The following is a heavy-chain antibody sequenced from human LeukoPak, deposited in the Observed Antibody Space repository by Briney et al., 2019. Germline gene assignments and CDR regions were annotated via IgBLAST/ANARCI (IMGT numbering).Heavy chain of an antibody. V-gene: IGHV3-23*01. D-gene: IGHD4-23*01. Sequence: GGSLRLSCAASGFTFNNYAMSWVRRAPGKGLEWVSGISVSSGATYYADSVKGRFAISRDNSKNTVSVQMNSLRAEDTAVYYCAKSWQMATVVTPFDYWGQGTLVTVSS. J-gene: IGHJ4*02. CDR2: ISVSSGAT. CDR1: GFTFNNYA. CDR3: AKSWQMATVVTPFDY.